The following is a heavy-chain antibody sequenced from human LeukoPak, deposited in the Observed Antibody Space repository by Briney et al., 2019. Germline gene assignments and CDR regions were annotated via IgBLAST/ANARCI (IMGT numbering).Heavy chain of an antibody. Sequence: GGSLRLSCAASGFTFSSYSMNWDRQAPGRGLEWVSSISSSSSYIYYADSVKGRFTISRDNAKNSLYLQMNSLRAEDTAVYYCARDCGGGSCYFKYWGQGTLVTVSS. D-gene: IGHD2-15*01. V-gene: IGHV3-21*01. CDR3: ARDCGGGSCYFKY. CDR1: GFTFSSYS. CDR2: ISSSSSYI. J-gene: IGHJ4*02.